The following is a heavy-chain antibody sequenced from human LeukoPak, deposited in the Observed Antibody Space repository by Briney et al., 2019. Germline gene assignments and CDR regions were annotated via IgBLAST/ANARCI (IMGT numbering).Heavy chain of an antibody. D-gene: IGHD5-18*01. CDR2: IYGGGNT. J-gene: IGHJ4*02. Sequence: GGSLRLSCAASGFTVSSNYMSWVRQAPGKGLEWVSVIYGGGNTYYADSVQGRFTISRDNSKNTLYLQMNRMRAEDTAVYYCARDEVGAGNTYVKFDCWGQGTLVTVSS. CDR3: ARDEVGAGNTYVKFDC. V-gene: IGHV3-66*01. CDR1: GFTVSSNY.